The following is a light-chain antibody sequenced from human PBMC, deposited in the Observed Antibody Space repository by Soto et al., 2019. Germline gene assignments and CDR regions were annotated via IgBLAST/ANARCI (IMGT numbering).Light chain of an antibody. J-gene: IGKJ4*01. CDR1: QAISST. Sequence: AIHLTQSPSSVSASVGDRVTITCRASQAISSTLVWYQQTPGRPPKLLIYDASTLESGVPSRFSGSGYGTDFTLTISDLQPDDFATYYCQQFLNYPLTFGGGTKVDIK. CDR3: QQFLNYPLT. CDR2: DAS. V-gene: IGKV1D-13*01.